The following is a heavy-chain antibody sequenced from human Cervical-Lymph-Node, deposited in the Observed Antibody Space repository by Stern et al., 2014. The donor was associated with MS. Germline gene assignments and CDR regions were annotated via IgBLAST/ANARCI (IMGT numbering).Heavy chain of an antibody. J-gene: IGHJ2*01. D-gene: IGHD2-8*01. CDR3: ARDATKPTPGYFDL. CDR2: IYYSGYA. V-gene: IGHV4-31*03. Sequence: VQLVESGPGLVKPSQTLSLTCTISGGSINSYYWSWIRQHPGKGLEGIGYIYYSGYAYYNPSLENRVVISVDASKNQFSLKLTSVTAADTAVYYCARDATKPTPGYFDLWGRGTLVTVSS. CDR1: GGSINSYY.